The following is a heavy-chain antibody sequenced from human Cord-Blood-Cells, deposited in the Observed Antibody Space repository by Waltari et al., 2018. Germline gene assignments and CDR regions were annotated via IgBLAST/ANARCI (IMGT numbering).Heavy chain of an antibody. J-gene: IGHJ4*02. CDR1: GFTFDDYA. CDR3: AKDNSNYFDY. D-gene: IGHD4-4*01. V-gene: IGHV3-43D*03. CDR2: ISWDGGST. Sequence: EVQLVESGGVVVQPGGSLRLSCAASGFTFDDYAMHWVRQAPGKGLEWVSLISWDGGSTYYADSVQGRFTISRDNSKNSLYLQMNSLRAEDTALYYCAKDNSNYFDYWGQGTLVTVSS.